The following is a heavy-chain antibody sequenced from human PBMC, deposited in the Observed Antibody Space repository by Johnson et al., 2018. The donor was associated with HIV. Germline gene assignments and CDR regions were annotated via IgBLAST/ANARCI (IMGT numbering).Heavy chain of an antibody. J-gene: IGHJ3*02. CDR2: ISYDGSNK. CDR1: GFTFRSYA. V-gene: IGHV3-30*14. CDR3: ARDLGVDWSKGAFDM. D-gene: IGHD3/OR15-3a*01. Sequence: QLVESGGGVVQPGRSLILPCAASGFTFRSYAMHCVRQAPGKGLVWVAAISYDGSNKYYADSVKGRFTIFRDNSKNTLYLQMNSLRAEDTAVYYCARDLGVDWSKGAFDMWGQGTMVTVSS.